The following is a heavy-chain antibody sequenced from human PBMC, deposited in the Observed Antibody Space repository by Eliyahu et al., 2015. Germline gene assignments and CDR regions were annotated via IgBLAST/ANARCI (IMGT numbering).Heavy chain of an antibody. CDR1: GXSXSSGYX. V-gene: IGHV4-38-2*02. D-gene: IGHD3-10*01. CDR2: IYHXGGT. CDR3: ARDLWASEDGSENFDY. Sequence: QVQLQESGPGLVKPSETLSLTCAVXGXSXSSGYXGGWIRQPPGXGLEWIGGIYHXGGTYYNPSLKSRVTIXVDTSKNQFSLKLSSVTAADTAVYYCARDLWASEDGSENFDYWGQGTLVTVSS. J-gene: IGHJ4*02.